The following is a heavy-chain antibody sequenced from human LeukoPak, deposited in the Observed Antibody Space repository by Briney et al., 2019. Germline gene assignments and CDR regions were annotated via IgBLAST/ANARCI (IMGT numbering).Heavy chain of an antibody. D-gene: IGHD1-26*01. CDR3: ARGGTYCPDY. J-gene: IGHJ4*02. CDR2: ISSSSSPI. Sequence: PGESLRLSCAASGFTFSSYNMNWVRQAPGKGLEWISYISSSSSPIFYADSVKGRFTISRDNAKNSLYLQMNSLRDEDTAVYYCARGGTYCPDYWGQGTLVTVSS. V-gene: IGHV3-48*02. CDR1: GFTFSSYN.